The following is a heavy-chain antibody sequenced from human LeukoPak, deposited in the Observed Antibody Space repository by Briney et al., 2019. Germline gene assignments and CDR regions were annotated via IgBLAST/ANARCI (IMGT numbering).Heavy chain of an antibody. CDR1: GFTFSSYA. CDR3: AKDVYSSSWYSVGY. Sequence: SGGSLRLSCAASGFTFSSYAMSWVRQAPGKGLEWVSAISGSGGSTYYADSVKGRFTISRDNSKNTLYLQMNSLRAEDTAVYYCAKDVYSSSWYSVGYWGQGTLVTVSS. V-gene: IGHV3-23*01. J-gene: IGHJ4*02. D-gene: IGHD6-13*01. CDR2: ISGSGGST.